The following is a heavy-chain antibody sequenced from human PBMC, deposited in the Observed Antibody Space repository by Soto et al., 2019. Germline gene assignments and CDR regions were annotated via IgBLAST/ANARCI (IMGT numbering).Heavy chain of an antibody. J-gene: IGHJ4*02. CDR2: IYYSGST. CDR3: ARWDSPGNFDY. D-gene: IGHD1-26*01. Sequence: SQTLSLTCTVSGGSISSVDYYWSRIRQPPGKGLEWIGYIYYSGSTYYNPSLKSRVTISVDTSKNQFSLKLSSVTAADTAVYYCARWDSPGNFDYWGQGTLVTVSS. CDR1: GGSISSVDYY. V-gene: IGHV4-30-4*01.